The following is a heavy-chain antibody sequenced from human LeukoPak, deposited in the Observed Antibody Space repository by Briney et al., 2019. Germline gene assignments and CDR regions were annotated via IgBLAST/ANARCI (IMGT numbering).Heavy chain of an antibody. Sequence: PSETLSLTCIVSLGSITPYYWSWIRQSPGKGLEWIGYVYYSGSTKYNPSLKSRVIISVDTSKNQFSLNLSSVTAADTAVYYCARFVSRGGSGTFDYWGQGTLVTVSS. D-gene: IGHD6-25*01. CDR1: LGSITPYY. CDR3: ARFVSRGGSGTFDY. CDR2: VYYSGST. V-gene: IGHV4-59*01. J-gene: IGHJ4*02.